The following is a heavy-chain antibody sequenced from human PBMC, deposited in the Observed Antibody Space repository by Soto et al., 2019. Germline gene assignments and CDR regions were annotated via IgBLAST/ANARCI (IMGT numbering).Heavy chain of an antibody. CDR3: ARDRDNSNWPNFDS. CDR1: GDTFRIYT. V-gene: IGHV1-69*02. CDR2: VLPSLDIT. D-gene: IGHD6-13*01. Sequence: QVQLVQSGSEVKKPGSSVRDSCKTSGDTFRIYTIRWVRQAPGQGLVWMGRVLPSLDITSYSQRFQGRVTITADRSTTTAYMELTSLRSEDTAVYYCARDRDNSNWPNFDSWGQGTLVTVSS. J-gene: IGHJ4*02.